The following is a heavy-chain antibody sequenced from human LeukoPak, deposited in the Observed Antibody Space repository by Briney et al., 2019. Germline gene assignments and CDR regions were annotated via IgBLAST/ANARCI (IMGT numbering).Heavy chain of an antibody. CDR3: ARVGSSGSHKYYYYYGMDV. Sequence: SETLSLTCTVSGGSISSGDYYWSWIRQPPGKGLEWIGYIYYSGSTNYNPSLKSRVTISVDTSKNQFSLKLSSVTAADTAVYYCARVGSSGSHKYYYYYGMDVWGQGTTVTVSS. V-gene: IGHV4-61*08. CDR2: IYYSGST. D-gene: IGHD6-19*01. J-gene: IGHJ6*02. CDR1: GGSISSGDYY.